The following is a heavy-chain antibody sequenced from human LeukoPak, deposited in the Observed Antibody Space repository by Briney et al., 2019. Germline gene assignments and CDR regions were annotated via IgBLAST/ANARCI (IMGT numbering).Heavy chain of an antibody. CDR3: ARLDSNRAWYY. Sequence: GESLKIFCRGSGYSFTNYWIAWVRQMPGKGLVWMGIIYPGDSDTRYSPSFQGQFTISADKSINTAYQQWSTLKASDTAMYYCARLDSNRAWYYWGQGTLVTVSS. V-gene: IGHV5-51*01. CDR2: IYPGDSDT. D-gene: IGHD1/OR15-1a*01. CDR1: GYSFTNYW. J-gene: IGHJ4*02.